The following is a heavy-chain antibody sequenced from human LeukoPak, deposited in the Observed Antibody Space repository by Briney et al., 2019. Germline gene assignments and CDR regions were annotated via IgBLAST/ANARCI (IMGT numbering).Heavy chain of an antibody. CDR3: ARVVVAATVHYSDY. V-gene: IGHV4-59*12. CDR1: GGSISSNF. CDR2: IYSSGSI. J-gene: IGHJ4*02. D-gene: IGHD2-15*01. Sequence: SETLSLTCTVSGGSISSNFWSWIRQPPGEGLEWIGYIYSSGSITYNPSLESRVTISVDTSKNQFSLELSSVTAADTAVYYCARVVVAATVHYSDYWGQGTLVTVSS.